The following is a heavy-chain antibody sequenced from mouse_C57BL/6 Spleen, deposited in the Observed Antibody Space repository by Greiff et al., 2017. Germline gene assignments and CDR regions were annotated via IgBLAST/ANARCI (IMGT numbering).Heavy chain of an antibody. D-gene: IGHD1-1*01. J-gene: IGHJ1*03. CDR1: GYTFTSYT. V-gene: IGHV1-4*01. CDR3: ARDYYGSSYVGYFDV. CDR2: INPSSGYT. Sequence: QVQLQQSGAELARPGASVKMSCKASGYTFTSYTMHWVKQRPGQGLEWIGYINPSSGYTKYNQKFKDKATLTADKSSSTAYMQLSSLTSEDSAVYYCARDYYGSSYVGYFDVWGTGTTVTVSS.